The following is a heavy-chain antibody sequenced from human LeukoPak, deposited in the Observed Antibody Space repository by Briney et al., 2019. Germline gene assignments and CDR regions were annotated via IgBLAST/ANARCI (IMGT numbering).Heavy chain of an antibody. J-gene: IGHJ3*02. CDR1: GFTFRNHA. Sequence: YPGGSLRRSCAASGFTFRNHAINWVRQAPGKGLEWLAVIWYDGSQRYYADSVKGRFTISRDNSRDTAYLQMNSLRVEDTAVYFCARDARRTFDIWGQGTMVTVSS. CDR2: IWYDGSQR. V-gene: IGHV3-33*01. CDR3: ARDARRTFDI.